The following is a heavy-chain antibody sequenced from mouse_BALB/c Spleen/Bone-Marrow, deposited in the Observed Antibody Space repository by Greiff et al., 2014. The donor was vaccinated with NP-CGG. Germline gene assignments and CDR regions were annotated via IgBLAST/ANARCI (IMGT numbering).Heavy chain of an antibody. CDR2: ISSGGSYT. J-gene: IGHJ2*01. V-gene: IGHV5-6*01. CDR3: ARSEGGRRGLFDY. Sequence: EVQLQESGGDLVKPGGSLKLSCAASGFTFSSYGMSWVRQTPDKRLEWVATISSGGSYTYYPDSVKGRFTISRDNAKNTLYLQMSSLKSEDTAMYYCARSEGGRRGLFDYWGQGTTLTVSS. CDR1: GFTFSSYG.